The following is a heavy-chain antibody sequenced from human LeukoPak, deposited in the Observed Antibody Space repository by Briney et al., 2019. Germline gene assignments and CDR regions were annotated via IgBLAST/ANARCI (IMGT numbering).Heavy chain of an antibody. CDR1: GYTFTSYY. V-gene: IGHV1-46*01. CDR3: ARDRYGDYGDY. Sequence: GASVKVSCKASGYTFTSYYMYWVRQAPGQGLEWMGIINPSGGSTSYAQKFQGRVTMTGDTSTSTVYMELSSLRSEDTAVYYCARDRYGDYGDYWGQGTLVTVSS. D-gene: IGHD4-17*01. CDR2: INPSGGST. J-gene: IGHJ4*02.